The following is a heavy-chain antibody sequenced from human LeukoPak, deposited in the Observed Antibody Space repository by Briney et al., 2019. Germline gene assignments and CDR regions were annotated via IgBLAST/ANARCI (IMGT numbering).Heavy chain of an antibody. D-gene: IGHD3-22*01. CDR3: ARDLSYDSSGYYDY. CDR1: GFTVSSNY. V-gene: IGHV3-66*01. J-gene: IGHJ4*02. CDR2: IYSGGST. Sequence: GGSLRLSCAASGFTVSSNYMGWVRQAPGKGLEWVSVIYSGGSTYYADSVKGRFTISRDNSKNTLYLQMNSLRAEDTAVYYCARDLSYDSSGYYDYWGQGTLVTVSS.